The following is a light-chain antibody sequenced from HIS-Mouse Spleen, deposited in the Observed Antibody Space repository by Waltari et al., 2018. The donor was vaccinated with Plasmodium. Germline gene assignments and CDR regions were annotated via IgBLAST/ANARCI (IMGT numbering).Light chain of an antibody. CDR2: DVS. CDR1: SSDVGGYNY. Sequence: QSALTQPASVSGSPGQSITISCTGTSSDVGGYNYVSWYQQHPGKAPTLMIDDVSNRPAGVSKRFSGTKDGNTASLTISGLQAEDEADYYCSSYTSSSTLNYVFGTGTKVTVL. V-gene: IGLV2-14*03. CDR3: SSYTSSSTLNYV. J-gene: IGLJ1*01.